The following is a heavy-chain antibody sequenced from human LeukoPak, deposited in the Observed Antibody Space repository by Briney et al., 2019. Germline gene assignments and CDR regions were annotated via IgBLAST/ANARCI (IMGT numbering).Heavy chain of an antibody. CDR1: GFTFSSYA. CDR3: TERGRDWGPFDY. D-gene: IGHD7-27*01. CDR2: ISGSGGST. J-gene: IGHJ4*02. V-gene: IGHV3-23*01. Sequence: GGSLRLSCAASGFTFSSYAMSWVRQAPGKGLEWVSAISGSGGSTYYADSVKGRFTISRDNSRNTLYLELDSLRDEDTAVYYCTERGRDWGPFDYWGQGTLVTVSS.